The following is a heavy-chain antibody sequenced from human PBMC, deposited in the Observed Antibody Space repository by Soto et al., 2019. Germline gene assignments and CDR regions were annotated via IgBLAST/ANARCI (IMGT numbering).Heavy chain of an antibody. D-gene: IGHD3-22*01. CDR1: GFTFSSYW. CDR2: IKQDGSEK. J-gene: IGHJ4*02. V-gene: IGHV3-7*01. Sequence: GGSLRLSCAASGFTFSSYWMSWVRQAPGKGLEWVANIKQDGSEKYYVDSVKGRFTISRDNAKNSLYLQMNSLRAEDTAVYYCARDVSYYYDSSGYYDYWGQGTLVTVSS. CDR3: ARDVSYYYDSSGYYDY.